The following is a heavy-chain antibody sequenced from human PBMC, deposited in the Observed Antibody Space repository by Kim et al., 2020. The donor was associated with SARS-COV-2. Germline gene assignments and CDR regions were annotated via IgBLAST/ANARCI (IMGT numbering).Heavy chain of an antibody. D-gene: IGHD6-19*01. CDR1: GYSFTSYW. J-gene: IGHJ3*02. Sequence: GESLKISCKGSGYSFTSYWISWVRQMPGKGLEWMGRIDPSDSYTNYSPSFQGHVTISADKSISTAYLQWSSLKASDTAMYYCARHRLSISGWYDYDAFDIWGQGTMVTVSS. CDR2: IDPSDSYT. V-gene: IGHV5-10-1*01. CDR3: ARHRLSISGWYDYDAFDI.